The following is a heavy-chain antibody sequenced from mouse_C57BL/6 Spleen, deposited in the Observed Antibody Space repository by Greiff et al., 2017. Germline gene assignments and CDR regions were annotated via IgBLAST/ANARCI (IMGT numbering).Heavy chain of an antibody. CDR3: ARLLRYQDWYFDV. Sequence: QVQLQQSGAELVKPGASVKISCKASGYAFSSYWMNWVKQRPGKGLEWIGQIYPGDGDTNYNGKFKGKATLTADKSSSTAYMQLSSLTSEDSAVYFCARLLRYQDWYFDVWGTGTTVTVSS. CDR2: IYPGDGDT. D-gene: IGHD1-1*01. J-gene: IGHJ1*03. CDR1: GYAFSSYW. V-gene: IGHV1-80*01.